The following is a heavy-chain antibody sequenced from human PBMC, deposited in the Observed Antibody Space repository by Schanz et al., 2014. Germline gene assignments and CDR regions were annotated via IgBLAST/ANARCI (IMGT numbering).Heavy chain of an antibody. CDR2: IYYTAST. Sequence: QVQLQESGPGLVKPSESLSLTCTVSGGSISSYYWSWIRQPPGKGLEWIGYIYYTASTNYNPSLRSRVTISADTSKNQFSRKLASVAAAGSAVYFCTRGNALDVWGQGTTVTVSS. CDR1: GGSISSYY. J-gene: IGHJ6*02. D-gene: IGHD1-1*01. CDR3: TRGNALDV. V-gene: IGHV4-59*01.